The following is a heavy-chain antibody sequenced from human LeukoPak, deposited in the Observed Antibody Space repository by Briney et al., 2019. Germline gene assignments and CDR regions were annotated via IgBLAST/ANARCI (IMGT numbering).Heavy chain of an antibody. D-gene: IGHD6-6*01. J-gene: IGHJ3*02. V-gene: IGHV3-48*04. CDR1: GFTFTSYS. CDR2: ISSSSSTI. Sequence: PRGSLRLSCAASGFTFTSYSMNWVRQAPGKGLEWVSYISSSSSTIYYGNSVKGRFTISRENAKNSMYLQMNSLRAEDRAVYYCAREASSSSAFDIWGQGTMVTVSS. CDR3: AREASSSSAFDI.